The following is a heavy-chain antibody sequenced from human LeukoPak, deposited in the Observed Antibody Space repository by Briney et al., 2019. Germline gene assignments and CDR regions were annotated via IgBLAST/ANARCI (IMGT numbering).Heavy chain of an antibody. Sequence: ASVKVSCKASGYTFTGYYMHWVRQATGQGLEWMGWMNPNSGNTGYAQKFQGRVTMTRNTSISTAYMELSSLRSEDTAVYYCARTYSSSWYWFDPWGQGTLVTVSS. J-gene: IGHJ5*02. D-gene: IGHD6-13*01. CDR2: MNPNSGNT. V-gene: IGHV1-8*02. CDR1: GYTFTGYY. CDR3: ARTYSSSWYWFDP.